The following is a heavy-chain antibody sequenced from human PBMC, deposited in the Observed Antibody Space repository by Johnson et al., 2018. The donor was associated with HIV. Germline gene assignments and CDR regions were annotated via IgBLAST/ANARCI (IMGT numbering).Heavy chain of an antibody. D-gene: IGHD3-22*01. CDR3: ARDRRYYDSSGYYHDAFDI. Sequence: VQLVESGGGLVQPGGSLRLSCAASGFTFSSYDMHWVRQAPGKGLEWVANIKQDGSEKYYVDSVKGRFTISRDNAKNSLYLQMNSLRAEDTAVYFCARDRRYYDSSGYYHDAFDIWGQRTMVTVSS. CDR1: GFTFSSYD. CDR2: IKQDGSEK. J-gene: IGHJ3*02. V-gene: IGHV3-7*01.